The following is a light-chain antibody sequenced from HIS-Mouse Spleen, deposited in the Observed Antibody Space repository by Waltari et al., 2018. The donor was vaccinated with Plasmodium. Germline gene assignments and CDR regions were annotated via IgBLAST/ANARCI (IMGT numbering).Light chain of an antibody. J-gene: IGLJ1*01. CDR1: RSDVGGYNY. V-gene: IGLV2-14*01. CDR3: SSYTSSSTLDV. Sequence: QSALTQPASVSGSPGQSITISCTGTRSDVGGYNYVSWYQQPPGKATKLMIYEVSNRPSGVSDRFSGSKSGNTASLTISALQAEDDADYYCSSYTSSSTLDVFGTGTKVTVL. CDR2: EVS.